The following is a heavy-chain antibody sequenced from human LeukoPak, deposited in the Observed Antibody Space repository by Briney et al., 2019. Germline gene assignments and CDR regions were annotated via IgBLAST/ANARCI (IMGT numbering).Heavy chain of an antibody. D-gene: IGHD3-22*01. V-gene: IGHV1-2*04. J-gene: IGHJ6*02. CDR3: ARDLDYYDSSGYYPVHYGMDV. CDR2: INPNSGGT. CDR1: GYTFTGYY. Sequence: ASVKVSCKASGYTFTGYYMHWVRQAPGQGLEWMGWINPNSGGTNYAQKFQGWVTMTRDTSISTAYMKLSRLRSDDTAVYYCARDLDYYDSSGYYPVHYGMDVWGQGTTVTVSS.